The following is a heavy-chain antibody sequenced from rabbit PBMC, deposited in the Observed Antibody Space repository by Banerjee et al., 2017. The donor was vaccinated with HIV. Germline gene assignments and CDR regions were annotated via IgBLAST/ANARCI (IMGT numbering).Heavy chain of an antibody. CDR1: GFDFSSNA. J-gene: IGHJ4*01. D-gene: IGHD8-1*01. CDR3: ARDGGSSVYTQYYFNL. CDR2: IDNGDGST. V-gene: IGHV1S47*01. Sequence: QEQLEESGGDLVKPGASLTLTCKASGFDFSSNAMCWVRQAPGKGPEWIACIDNGDGSTYYANWVNGRFTISRSTSLNTVTLQMTSLTAADTATYFCARDGGSSVYTQYYFNLWGPGTLVTVS.